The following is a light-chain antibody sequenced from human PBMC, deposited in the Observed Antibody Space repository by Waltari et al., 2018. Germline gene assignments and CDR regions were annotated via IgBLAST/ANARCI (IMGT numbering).Light chain of an antibody. CDR3: SSYTTSSTVGVV. Sequence: QSALTQPASVSGSRGQSITISCPGPSSDVGYSNFVSSYQQRPGKAPKRMIYDVSYRPAGVSSRFSGSKSGNTASLTISGLQAEDEADYYCSSYTTSSTVGVVFGGGTKLTVL. CDR2: DVS. CDR1: SSDVGYSNF. V-gene: IGLV2-14*01. J-gene: IGLJ2*01.